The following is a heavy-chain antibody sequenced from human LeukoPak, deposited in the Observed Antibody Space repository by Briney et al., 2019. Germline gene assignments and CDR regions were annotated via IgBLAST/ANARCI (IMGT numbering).Heavy chain of an antibody. Sequence: ASVKVSCKASGYTFTSYGISWVRQAPGQGLEWMGLISAYNGNTNYAQKLQGRVTMTTDTSTSTAYMELRSLRSDNTAVYYCARNVLTGPNIYMDVWGKGTTVTISS. CDR1: GYTFTSYG. CDR3: ARNVLTGPNIYMDV. D-gene: IGHD3-9*01. CDR2: ISAYNGNT. J-gene: IGHJ6*03. V-gene: IGHV1-18*01.